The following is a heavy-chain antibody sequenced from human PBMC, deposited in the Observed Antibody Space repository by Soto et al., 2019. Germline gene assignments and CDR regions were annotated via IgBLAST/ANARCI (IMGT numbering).Heavy chain of an antibody. CDR3: ARVGFRVQLVRTGY. V-gene: IGHV4-39*01. CDR2: IYYSGST. Sequence: QLQLQESGPGLVKPSETLSLTCTVSGGSISSSSYYWGWIRQPPGKGLEWIRSIYYSGSTYYNPSLKSRVTISVDTSKNQFSLKLSSVTAADTAVYYCARVGFRVQLVRTGYWGQGTLVTVSS. J-gene: IGHJ4*02. D-gene: IGHD6-6*01. CDR1: GGSISSSSYY.